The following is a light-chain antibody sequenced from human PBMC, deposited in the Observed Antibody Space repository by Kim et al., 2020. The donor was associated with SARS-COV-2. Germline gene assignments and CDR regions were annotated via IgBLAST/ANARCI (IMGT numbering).Light chain of an antibody. CDR1: KLGNKY. Sequence: SYELTQPPSVSVSPGQTGSITCSGHKLGNKYVSWYHQKPGQSPVLVMYQDTKRPSGIPERFSGSNSGNTATLTISGTQTMDEGDYYCQAWDSSTNVVFGGGTQLTVL. J-gene: IGLJ3*02. CDR2: QDT. V-gene: IGLV3-1*01. CDR3: QAWDSSTNVV.